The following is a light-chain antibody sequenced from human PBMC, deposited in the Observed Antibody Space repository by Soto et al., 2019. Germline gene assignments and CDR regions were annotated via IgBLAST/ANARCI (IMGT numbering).Light chain of an antibody. CDR2: AAF. J-gene: IGKJ5*01. V-gene: IGKV1-12*01. CDR1: EDINSR. Sequence: DIQMTQSPSSVSASVGDRVTISCRASEDINSRLAWYQQKPGNAPKLLIYAAFILQSGVPSRFSGYGSGTDFTLSISSLQPEDFATHYCQQADSFPITFGQGTRLEIK. CDR3: QQADSFPIT.